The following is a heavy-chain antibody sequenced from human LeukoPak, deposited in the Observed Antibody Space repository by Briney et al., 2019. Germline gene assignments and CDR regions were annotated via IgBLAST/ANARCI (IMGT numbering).Heavy chain of an antibody. CDR3: ARVWYMNWFDP. Sequence: SETLSLTCTVSGGSISSSSYYWGWIRQPPGKGLEWIGSTYYSGSTYYNPSLKSRVTISVDTSKNQFSLKLSSVTAADTAVYYCARVWYMNWFDPWGQGTLVTVSS. V-gene: IGHV4-39*07. CDR1: GGSISSSSYY. D-gene: IGHD2-8*01. J-gene: IGHJ5*02. CDR2: TYYSGST.